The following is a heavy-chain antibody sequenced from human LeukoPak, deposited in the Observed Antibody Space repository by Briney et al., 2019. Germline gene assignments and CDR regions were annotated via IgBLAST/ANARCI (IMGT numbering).Heavy chain of an antibody. D-gene: IGHD3-22*01. J-gene: IGHJ5*02. CDR3: ARERDYYDSSGYDLGWFDP. V-gene: IGHV4-59*01. CDR2: IYHSGST. CDR1: GGSISSYH. Sequence: SETLSLTCTVSGGSISSYHWSWLPQPPGKGLEWIGYIYHSGSTNYNPSLKSRVTISVDTSKNQFSLKLSSVTAADTAVYYCARERDYYDSSGYDLGWFDPWGQGTLVTVSS.